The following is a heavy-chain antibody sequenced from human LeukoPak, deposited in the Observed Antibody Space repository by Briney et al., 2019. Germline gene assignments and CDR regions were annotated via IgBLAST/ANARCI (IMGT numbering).Heavy chain of an antibody. D-gene: IGHD3-10*01. CDR1: GYTFTSYA. Sequence: ASVKVSCKASGYTFTSYAMNWVRQAPGQGLKWMGWINTNTGNPTYAQGFTGRFVFSLDTSVSTAYLQICSLKAEDTAVYYCARGGFGEFPNWFDPWGQGTLVTVSS. CDR3: ARGGFGEFPNWFDP. V-gene: IGHV7-4-1*01. J-gene: IGHJ5*02. CDR2: INTNTGNP.